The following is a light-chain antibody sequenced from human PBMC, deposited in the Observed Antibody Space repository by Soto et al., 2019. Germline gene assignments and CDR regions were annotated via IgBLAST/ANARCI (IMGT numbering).Light chain of an antibody. CDR3: ETWDTNTWV. Sequence: QLVLTQSSSASASLGSSVKLTCTLSSGHNNYIIAWHQQQPGRAPRYLLKLERSGSYNKGGGVPDRFSGSSSGADRYLTISNLQFEDEADYYCETWDTNTWVFGGGTKLTVL. J-gene: IGLJ3*02. CDR1: SGHNNYI. V-gene: IGLV4-60*02. CDR2: LERSGSY.